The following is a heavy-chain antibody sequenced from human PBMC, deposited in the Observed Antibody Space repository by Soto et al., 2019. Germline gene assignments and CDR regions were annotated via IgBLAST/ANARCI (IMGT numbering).Heavy chain of an antibody. D-gene: IGHD2-8*01. CDR2: INAGNGNT. CDR3: ARDLGGCLDY. V-gene: IGHV1-3*01. J-gene: IGHJ4*02. Sequence: QVQLVQSGAEVKKPGASVKVSCKASGYTFTSYAMHLVRQAPGQRLEWMGWINAGNGNTKYSQKFQGRVTITSDTSASTAYIELRSLRSEDTAVYYCARDLGGCLDYWGQGTLVTVSS. CDR1: GYTFTSYA.